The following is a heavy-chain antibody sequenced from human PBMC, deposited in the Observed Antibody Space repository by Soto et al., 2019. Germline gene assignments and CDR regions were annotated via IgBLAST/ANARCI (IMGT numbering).Heavy chain of an antibody. J-gene: IGHJ5*02. D-gene: IGHD2-8*01. Sequence: QLVESGGGLVQPGGSLRLSCAASGFTFSSYWMHWVRQAPGKGLVWVSRINGDESDSGYAYSVKGRFTISRDNAKNTLYLQMNSLRAEDTAVYYCAREGMGFSNWFDPWGQGTLVTVSS. CDR3: AREGMGFSNWFDP. CDR2: INGDESDS. CDR1: GFTFSSYW. V-gene: IGHV3-74*01.